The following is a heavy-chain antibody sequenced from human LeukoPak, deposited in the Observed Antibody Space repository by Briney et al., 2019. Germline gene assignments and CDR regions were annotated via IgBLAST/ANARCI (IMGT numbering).Heavy chain of an antibody. Sequence: GESLKISCKGSGYSFTSYWIGWVRQMPGKGLEWMGIIYPGDSDTRYSPSFQGQVTISADKSISTAYLQWSSLKASDTAMYYCARPPVGGGNGIASHFDYWGQGTLVTVSS. D-gene: IGHD2-8*01. V-gene: IGHV5-51*01. J-gene: IGHJ4*02. CDR1: GYSFTSYW. CDR3: ARPPVGGGNGIASHFDY. CDR2: IYPGDSDT.